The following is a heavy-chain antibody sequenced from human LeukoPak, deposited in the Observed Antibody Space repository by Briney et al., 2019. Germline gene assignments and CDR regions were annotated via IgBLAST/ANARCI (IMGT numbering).Heavy chain of an antibody. CDR3: ARRTTVSHEPFDY. CDR1: GGSISSGSYY. V-gene: IGHV4-61*02. D-gene: IGHD4-11*01. CDR2: IYTSGST. Sequence: SETLSLTCTVSGGSISSGSYYWSWIRQPAGKGLEWIGRIYTSGSTNYNPSLKSRVTISVDTSKNQFSLKLSSVTAADTAVYYCARRTTVSHEPFDYWGQGTLVTVSS. J-gene: IGHJ4*02.